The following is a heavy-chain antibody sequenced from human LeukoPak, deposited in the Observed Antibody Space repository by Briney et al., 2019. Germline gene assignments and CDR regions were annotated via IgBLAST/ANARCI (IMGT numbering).Heavy chain of an antibody. CDR2: ISSSSSYI. Sequence: GGSLRLSCAASGFTFSSYSMNWVRQAPGKGLEWVSSISSSSSYIYYADSVKGRFTISRDNSKNTLYLQMNSLRAEDTAVYYCATDLMNWNDVGVSGFWGQGTLVTVSS. J-gene: IGHJ4*02. CDR3: ATDLMNWNDVGVSGF. V-gene: IGHV3-21*04. CDR1: GFTFSSYS. D-gene: IGHD1-1*01.